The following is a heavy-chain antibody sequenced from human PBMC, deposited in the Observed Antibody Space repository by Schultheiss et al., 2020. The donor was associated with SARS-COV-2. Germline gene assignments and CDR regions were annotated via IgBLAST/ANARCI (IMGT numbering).Heavy chain of an antibody. CDR1: GFTFSSYE. CDR3: AREVPGGVTPDY. V-gene: IGHV3-48*03. CDR2: ISGSGDTI. D-gene: IGHD2-21*02. J-gene: IGHJ4*02. Sequence: GGSLRLSCAASGFTFSSYEMNWVRQAPGKGLEWVSYISGSGDTIYYADSVKGRFTISRDNAKNSLYLQVNNLRTEDTALYYCAREVPGGVTPDYWGQGVRVTVSS.